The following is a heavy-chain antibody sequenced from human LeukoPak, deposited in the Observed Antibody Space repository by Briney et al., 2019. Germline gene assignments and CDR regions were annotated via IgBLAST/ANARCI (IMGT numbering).Heavy chain of an antibody. CDR1: GFTFSSSW. Sequence: GSLRLSCAAFGFTFSSSWMHWVRQAPGKGLVWVSHINGDGSSTNYADSVQGRFTISRDNAKNTLYLQMNSLRAEDTAVYYCASSFDYWGQGTLVTVST. V-gene: IGHV3-74*01. CDR2: INGDGSST. CDR3: ASSFDY. J-gene: IGHJ4*02.